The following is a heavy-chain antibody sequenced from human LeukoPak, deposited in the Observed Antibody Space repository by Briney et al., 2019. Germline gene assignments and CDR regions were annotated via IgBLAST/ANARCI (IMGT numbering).Heavy chain of an antibody. Sequence: PSQTLSLTCTVSGGSISSGDYYWSWIRQPPGKGLEWIGYIYYSGSTYYNPSLKSRVTISADTSKNQFSLKLSSVTAADTAVYYCAREVLPAANYYGMDVWGQGTTVTVSS. J-gene: IGHJ6*02. CDR1: GGSISSGDYY. D-gene: IGHD2-2*01. CDR2: IYYSGST. CDR3: AREVLPAANYYGMDV. V-gene: IGHV4-30-4*01.